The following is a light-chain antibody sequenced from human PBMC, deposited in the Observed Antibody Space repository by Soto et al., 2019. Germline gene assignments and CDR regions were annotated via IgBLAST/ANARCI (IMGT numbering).Light chain of an antibody. Sequence: DIQMTQSPSALSASVGDRVTITCRASQSISSWLAWYQQKPGKAHRLLIYDGSHLERGVPSRFSGSGSGTEFTLTISDLQPDDLATYYCQQYNNFWTFGPGTKVEI. CDR1: QSISSW. CDR2: DGS. CDR3: QQYNNFWT. J-gene: IGKJ1*01. V-gene: IGKV1-5*01.